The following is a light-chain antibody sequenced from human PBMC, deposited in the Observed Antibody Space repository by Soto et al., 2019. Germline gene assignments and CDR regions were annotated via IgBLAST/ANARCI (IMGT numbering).Light chain of an antibody. J-gene: IGLJ1*01. CDR1: ISNIGNNY. V-gene: IGLV1-47*01. CDR3: AAWDDTVHSYV. CDR2: RNN. Sequence: QSVLTQPPSVSGTPGQRVTISCSGSISNIGNNYVHWFQQLPGTAPKVLSNRNNQRPSGVPDRFSGSKSGTSASLAISGLRSEDEAEYYCAAWDDTVHSYVFGTGTKLTVL.